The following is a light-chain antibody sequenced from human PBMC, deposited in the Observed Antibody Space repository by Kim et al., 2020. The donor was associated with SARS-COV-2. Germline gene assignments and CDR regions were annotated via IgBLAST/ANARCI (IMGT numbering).Light chain of an antibody. CDR2: GAS. Sequence: EIVMTQSPATLSVSPGERATLSYRASQNVHINLAWYQQKPGQAPRLLIHGASIRATGIPARFSGSGSGTEFTLTIDSLQSEDFAVYWCLQSRDWLWTFGQGTKVDIK. V-gene: IGKV3-15*01. CDR1: QNVHIN. CDR3: LQSRDWLWT. J-gene: IGKJ1*01.